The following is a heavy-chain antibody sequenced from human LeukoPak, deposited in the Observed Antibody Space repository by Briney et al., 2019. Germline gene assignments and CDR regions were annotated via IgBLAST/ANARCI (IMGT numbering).Heavy chain of an antibody. CDR1: GYTFTSYA. CDR3: AREGDYYDSSGYYYNY. CDR2: ISAYNGNT. V-gene: IGHV1-18*01. Sequence: GASVTVSCKASGYTFTSYAMNWVRQAPGQGLEWMGWISAYNGNTNYAQSVQGRVTMTTDTSTGTAYMELRSLRSDDTAVYYCAREGDYYDSSGYYYNYWGQGTLVTVSS. J-gene: IGHJ4*02. D-gene: IGHD3-22*01.